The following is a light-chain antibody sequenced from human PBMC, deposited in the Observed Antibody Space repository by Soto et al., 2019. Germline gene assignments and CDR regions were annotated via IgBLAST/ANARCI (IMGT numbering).Light chain of an antibody. J-gene: IGLJ2*01. CDR1: SSNIGSNN. CDR3: AAWDDSLNGHVV. Sequence: QSVLTQPPSASGTPGQRVTISCSGSSSNIGSNNVNWYQQLPGTAPKLLMYGNNQRPSGVPDRFSGSKSGTSASLAISGLQSEDEADYYCAAWDDSLNGHVVFGGGTKLTVL. CDR2: GNN. V-gene: IGLV1-44*01.